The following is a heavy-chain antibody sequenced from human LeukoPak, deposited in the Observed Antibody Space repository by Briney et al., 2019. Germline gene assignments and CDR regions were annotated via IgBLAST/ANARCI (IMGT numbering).Heavy chain of an antibody. J-gene: IGHJ3*02. CDR2: INSDGSST. CDR3: ARVKAFYDFWSPSAFDI. V-gene: IGHV3-74*01. D-gene: IGHD3-3*01. Sequence: GGSLRLSCAASGFTFSSYWMHWVRQAPGKGLMWVSRINSDGSSTSYADSVKGRFTISRDNAKNTLYLQMNSLRAEDTAVYYCARVKAFYDFWSPSAFDIWGQGTMVTVSS. CDR1: GFTFSSYW.